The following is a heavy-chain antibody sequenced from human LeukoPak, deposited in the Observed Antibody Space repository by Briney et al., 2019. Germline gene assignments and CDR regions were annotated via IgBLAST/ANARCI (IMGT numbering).Heavy chain of an antibody. D-gene: IGHD3-16*01. CDR2: IHHSGDT. J-gene: IGHJ4*02. CDR1: GYSITSIYY. V-gene: IGHV4-38-2*02. Sequence: SETLSLTCTVSGYSITSIYYWGWIRQPPGKGLEWIGSIHHSGDTAYNPSLKSRVTISVDTSKSQFTLKLSSVTAADTAVYYCARSYASSGLDHWGQGTLATVSS. CDR3: ARSYASSGLDH.